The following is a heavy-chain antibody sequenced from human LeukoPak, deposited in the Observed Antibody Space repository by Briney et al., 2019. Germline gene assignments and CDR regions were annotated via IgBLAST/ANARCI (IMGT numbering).Heavy chain of an antibody. CDR2: IYISRST. CDR3: ARDFGNSYYGLDV. D-gene: IGHD3-10*01. V-gene: IGHV4-61*02. CDR1: GASISSGSYY. J-gene: IGHJ6*02. Sequence: SETLCLTCTVSGASISSGSYYWSWIRQPAGKGLEWIGRIYISRSTNYNPSLRSRLTISVDTSKNQFSLKLSSVTAADTAVYYCARDFGNSYYGLDVWGQGTRVTVS.